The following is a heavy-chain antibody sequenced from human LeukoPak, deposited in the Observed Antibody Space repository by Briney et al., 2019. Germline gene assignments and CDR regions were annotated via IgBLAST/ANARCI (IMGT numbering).Heavy chain of an antibody. CDR3: ARTAARIGYYYYYMDV. V-gene: IGHV1-18*01. CDR2: ISAYNGNT. Sequence: ASVKVSCKASGYSFTSYGISWVRQAPGQGLEWMGWISAYNGNTNYAQKLQGRVTMTTDTSTSTAYMELSSLRSEDTAVYYCARTAARIGYYYYYMDVWAKGPRSPSP. J-gene: IGHJ6*03. CDR1: GYSFTSYG. D-gene: IGHD6-6*01.